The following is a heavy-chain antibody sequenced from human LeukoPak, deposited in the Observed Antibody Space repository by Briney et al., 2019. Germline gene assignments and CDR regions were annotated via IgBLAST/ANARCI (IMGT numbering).Heavy chain of an antibody. CDR3: ARVVRSDSFDYDYYYAMDV. CDR2: ISDYNGNT. Sequence: ASVKVSCKASGFTFTRYSITWVRQAPGEGHEWMGWISDYNGNTNYAQKYQGRVTMTTDTSTRTAYMELRSLRSDGTAVYYCARVVRSDSFDYDYYYAMDVWGQGTTVTVSS. J-gene: IGHJ6*02. D-gene: IGHD2-8*01. CDR1: GFTFTRYS. V-gene: IGHV1-18*01.